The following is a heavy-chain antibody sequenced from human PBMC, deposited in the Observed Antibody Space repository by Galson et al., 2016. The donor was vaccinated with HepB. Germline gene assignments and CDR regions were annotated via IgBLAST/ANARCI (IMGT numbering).Heavy chain of an antibody. V-gene: IGHV4-31*03. J-gene: IGHJ6*02. Sequence: TLSLTCSVSGGSIRGGGYYWTWIRQHPGKGLEWIGYINYGGSTSYNPSLKSRVTISIDTSKNQFSLTLTSVTAADTAVYYCARDVWGGTDMRYIYYGMDVWGQGTTVTVSS. CDR3: ARDVWGGTDMRYIYYGMDV. D-gene: IGHD3-10*02. CDR1: GGSIRGGGYY. CDR2: INYGGST.